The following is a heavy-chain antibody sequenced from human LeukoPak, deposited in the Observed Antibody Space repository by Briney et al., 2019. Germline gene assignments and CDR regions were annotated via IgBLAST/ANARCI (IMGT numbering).Heavy chain of an antibody. V-gene: IGHV1-2*02. CDR3: AKEGDGVDP. CDR1: GYTFTGYY. Sequence: ASVKVSCKASGYTFTGYYMHWVRQAPGQGLEWMGWINPNSGATNYAQNFRGRVTMTRDTSINTAYMELSRLTSDDTALYYCAKEGDGVDPWGQGTLVTVSS. D-gene: IGHD3-16*01. CDR2: INPNSGAT. J-gene: IGHJ5*02.